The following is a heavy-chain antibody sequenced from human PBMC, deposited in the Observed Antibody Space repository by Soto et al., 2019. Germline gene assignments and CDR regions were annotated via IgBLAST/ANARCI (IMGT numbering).Heavy chain of an antibody. Sequence: EVQLVESGGGLVKPGGSLRLSCTASGFAFNTFSMNWVCQAPGKGLEWVSSINEDSTYIYYADSLRGRITISRDNAKDSLFLQMNSLRPDDTAVYYCVRDLGRYFRSGYMDLWGDGATVTVSS. CDR3: VRDLGRYFRSGYMDL. CDR1: GFAFNTFS. CDR2: INEDSTYI. V-gene: IGHV3-21*02. J-gene: IGHJ6*03. D-gene: IGHD3-9*01.